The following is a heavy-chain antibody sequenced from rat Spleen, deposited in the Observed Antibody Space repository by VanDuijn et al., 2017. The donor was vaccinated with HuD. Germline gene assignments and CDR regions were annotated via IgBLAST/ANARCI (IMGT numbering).Heavy chain of an antibody. J-gene: IGHJ2*01. CDR3: ATGLYDGYYHVGYYFDY. CDR1: GFTFSDYY. V-gene: IGHV5S10*01. D-gene: IGHD1-12*03. CDR2: IVYDGTRT. Sequence: EVQLVESDGGLVQPGRSLKLSCAASGFTFSDYYMAWVRQAPKKGLEWVATIVYDGTRTYFRDSVKGRFTLSRDNTKSTLYLQMDSRRSEDTATYYCATGLYDGYYHVGYYFDYWGQGVMVTVSS.